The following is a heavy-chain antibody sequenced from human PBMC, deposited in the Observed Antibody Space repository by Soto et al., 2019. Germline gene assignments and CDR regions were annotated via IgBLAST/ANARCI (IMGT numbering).Heavy chain of an antibody. CDR3: AKGYSDYYGSSESYMDV. CDR1: GFTFDDYA. CDR2: ISWNSGDI. J-gene: IGHJ6*03. Sequence: GGSLRLSCAASGFTFDDYAMHWVRQAPGKCLEWVSGISWNSGDIGFADLLKDGLTISRGNAKNSLFLQMNSLRADDTALYYCAKGYSDYYGSSESYMDVWDKGTTVTVSS. V-gene: IGHV3-9*01. D-gene: IGHD3-10*01.